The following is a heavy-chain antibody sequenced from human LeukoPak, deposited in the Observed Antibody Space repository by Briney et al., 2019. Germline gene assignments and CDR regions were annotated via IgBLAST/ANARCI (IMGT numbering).Heavy chain of an antibody. V-gene: IGHV3-23*01. CDR3: ARRDIEVVVSASDY. D-gene: IGHD2-15*01. J-gene: IGHJ4*02. CDR1: GFIFSDYV. CDR2: ITASGDRT. Sequence: GESLRLSCAASGFIFSDYVMIWVRQAPGKGLEWVSGITASGDRTYYADSVKGRFTMSRDNSKNTVYLQMNSLRVDDTAVYYCARRDIEVVVSASDYWGQGTLVTVSS.